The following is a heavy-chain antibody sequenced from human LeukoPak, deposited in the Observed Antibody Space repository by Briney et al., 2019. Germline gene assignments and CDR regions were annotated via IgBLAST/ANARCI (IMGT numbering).Heavy chain of an antibody. J-gene: IGHJ2*01. CDR2: IWYDGSNK. V-gene: IGHV3-33*01. CDR1: GFTFSSYG. CDR3: ARDYYDSSGYYDWYFDL. D-gene: IGHD3-22*01. Sequence: GGSLRLSCAASGFTFSSYGMHWVRQAPGKGLEWVAVIWYDGSNKYYADSVKGRFTISRDNSKNTLYLQMNSLRAEDTAVYYCARDYYDSSGYYDWYFDLWGRGTLVTVSS.